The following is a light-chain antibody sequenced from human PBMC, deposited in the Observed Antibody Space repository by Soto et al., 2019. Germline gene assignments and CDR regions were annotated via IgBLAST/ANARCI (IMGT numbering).Light chain of an antibody. CDR3: QSYDNSLRGVV. V-gene: IGLV1-40*01. CDR1: TSKIGAGSI. J-gene: IGLJ2*01. CDR2: GNG. Sequence: QAVVTQPPSVSGAPGPRVTISCTGRTSKIGAGSIVHWYHQIPGTAPKLLMYGNGNRPSGVPDRFSGSKSGTSASLAITGLQADDEADYYCQSYDNSLRGVVFGGGTKLTVL.